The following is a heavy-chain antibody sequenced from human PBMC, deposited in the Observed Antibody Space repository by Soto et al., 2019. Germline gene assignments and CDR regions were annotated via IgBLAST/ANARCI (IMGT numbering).Heavy chain of an antibody. CDR1: GFTFSGSA. CDR3: TRRIEVTTGTGGYFDL. Sequence: EVQLVESGGGLVQPGGSLKLSCAASGFTFSGSAMHWVRQASGKGLEWVGRIRSKANSYATAYAASVKGRFTISREDSENTGYLQMNSLNTEDTAVYYCTRRIEVTTGTGGYFDLWGRGTLVTVSS. D-gene: IGHD1-1*01. J-gene: IGHJ2*01. V-gene: IGHV3-73*02. CDR2: IRSKANSYAT.